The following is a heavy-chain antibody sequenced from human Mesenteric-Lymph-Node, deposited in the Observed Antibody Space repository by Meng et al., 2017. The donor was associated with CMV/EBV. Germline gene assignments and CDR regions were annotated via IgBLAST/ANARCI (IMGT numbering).Heavy chain of an antibody. Sequence: QVQLPQWGAGLLKPSEPLSLTCAVYGGSFSGSYWSWLRQPPGKGLEWIGEINHSGSTNYNPSLKSRVTISVDTSKNQFSLKLSSVTAADTAVYYCARHQRWLKSEGGFNYWGQGTLVTVSS. V-gene: IGHV4-34*01. D-gene: IGHD4-23*01. CDR3: ARHQRWLKSEGGFNY. CDR1: GGSFSGSY. J-gene: IGHJ4*02. CDR2: INHSGST.